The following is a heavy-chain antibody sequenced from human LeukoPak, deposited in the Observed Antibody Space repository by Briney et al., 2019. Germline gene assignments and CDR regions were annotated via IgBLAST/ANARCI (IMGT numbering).Heavy chain of an antibody. D-gene: IGHD6-19*01. CDR1: GGTLSSYA. J-gene: IGHJ4*02. Sequence: SVKVSCKASGGTLSSYAISWVRQAPGQGLEWMGRIIPILGIANYAQKFQGRVTITADKSTSTAYMELSSLRSEDTAVYYCARPAVAGTPMGYWGQGTLVTVSS. CDR3: ARPAVAGTPMGY. CDR2: IIPILGIA. V-gene: IGHV1-69*04.